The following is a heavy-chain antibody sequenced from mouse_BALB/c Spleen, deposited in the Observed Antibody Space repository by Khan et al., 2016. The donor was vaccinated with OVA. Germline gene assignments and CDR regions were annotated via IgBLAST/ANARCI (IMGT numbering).Heavy chain of an antibody. CDR3: ASVGLRWDGDY. J-gene: IGHJ2*01. V-gene: IGHV1-7*01. CDR2: IHPSTGYT. CDR1: GYTFINYW. D-gene: IGHD1-1*01. Sequence: VQLQESGAELAKPGASVKMSCKASGYTFINYWIHWVKQRPGQGLEWIGYIHPSTGYTEYNQTFKDKATLTADKSSSTAYMPLSSLTSEDSAVFYGASVGLRWDGDYWGQGTTLTDST.